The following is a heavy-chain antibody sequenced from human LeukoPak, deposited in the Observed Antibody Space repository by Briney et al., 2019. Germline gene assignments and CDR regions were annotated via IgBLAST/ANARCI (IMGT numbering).Heavy chain of an antibody. CDR1: GGSLSPHY. D-gene: IGHD3-22*01. CDR2: IYSSGRT. CDR3: ARHPPRDSSGNDAFDI. J-gene: IGHJ3*02. V-gene: IGHV4-59*08. Sequence: PSDTLSLTCTVSGGSLSPHYWSWLRQPPGKGLEWIGYIYSSGRTHYNPSLRSRLTVSVDTSKNQCSLNLRSLTAADTAMYFCARHPPRDSSGNDAFDIWGQGTMVTVSS.